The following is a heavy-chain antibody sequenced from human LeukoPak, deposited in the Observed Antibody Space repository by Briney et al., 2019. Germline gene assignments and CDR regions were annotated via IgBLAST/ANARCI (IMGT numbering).Heavy chain of an antibody. J-gene: IGHJ6*03. D-gene: IGHD1-7*01. Sequence: ASVKVSCKASGYTFTSYGISWVRQAPGQGLEWMGWISAYNGNTNYAQKLQGRVTMTTDTSTTTAYMELRSLRSDDTAVYYCARLVTGTHDYYYYVDVWGKGTTVTVSS. CDR2: ISAYNGNT. V-gene: IGHV1-18*01. CDR1: GYTFTSYG. CDR3: ARLVTGTHDYYYYVDV.